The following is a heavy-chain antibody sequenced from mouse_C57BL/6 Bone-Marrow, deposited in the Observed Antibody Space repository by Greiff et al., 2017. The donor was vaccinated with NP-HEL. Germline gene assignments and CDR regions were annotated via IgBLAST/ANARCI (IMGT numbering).Heavy chain of an antibody. CDR3: ARPHANYYGSSPFDY. D-gene: IGHD1-1*01. CDR2: ISSGGSYT. V-gene: IGHV5-6*01. Sequence: EVHLVESGGDLVKPGGSLKLSCAASGFTFSSYGMSWVRQTPDKRLEWVATISSGGSYTYYPDSVKGRFTISRDNAKNTLYLQMSSLKSEDTAMYYCARPHANYYGSSPFDYWGQGTTLTVSS. CDR1: GFTFSSYG. J-gene: IGHJ2*01.